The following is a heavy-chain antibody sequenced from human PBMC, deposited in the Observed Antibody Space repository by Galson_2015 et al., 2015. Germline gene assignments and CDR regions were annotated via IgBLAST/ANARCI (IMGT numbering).Heavy chain of an antibody. D-gene: IGHD6-25*01. CDR1: GFTFSSYS. Sequence: SLRLSCAASGFTFSSYSMNWVRQAPGKGLEWVSSISSSGSYLYYADSVKGRFTISRDNAKNSLYLQMNSLRAEDTAVYYCARHPLKRWYFDL. CDR2: ISSSGSYL. V-gene: IGHV3-21*01. J-gene: IGHJ2*01. CDR3: ARHPLKRWYFDL.